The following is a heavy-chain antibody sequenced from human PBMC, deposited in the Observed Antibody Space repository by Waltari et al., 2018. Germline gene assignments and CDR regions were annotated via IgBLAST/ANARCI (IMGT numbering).Heavy chain of an antibody. J-gene: IGHJ6*02. CDR1: GGSFSGYY. CDR3: ARGRQYSGSYGTYYYYYGMDV. Sequence: QVQLQQWGAGLLKPSETLSLTCAVYGGSFSGYYWSWIRQPPGKGLEWIGEINHSGSTNANPSLKSRVTISVDTSKNQFSLKLSSVTAADTAVYYCARGRQYSGSYGTYYYYYGMDVWGQGTTVTVSS. D-gene: IGHD1-26*01. CDR2: INHSGST. V-gene: IGHV4-34*01.